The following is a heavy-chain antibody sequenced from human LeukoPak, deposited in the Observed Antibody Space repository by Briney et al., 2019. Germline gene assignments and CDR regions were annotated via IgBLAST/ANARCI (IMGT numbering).Heavy chain of an antibody. CDR1: GGSISSYY. Sequence: PSETLSLTCTVSGGSISSYYWSWIRQPAGKGLEWIGRIYTSGSTNYNPSLKSRVTMSVDTSKNQFSLKLSSVTAADTAVYYCARGGRGYSHENYYFDYWGQGTLVTVSS. J-gene: IGHJ4*02. CDR2: IYTSGST. CDR3: ARGGRGYSHENYYFDY. D-gene: IGHD5-18*01. V-gene: IGHV4-4*07.